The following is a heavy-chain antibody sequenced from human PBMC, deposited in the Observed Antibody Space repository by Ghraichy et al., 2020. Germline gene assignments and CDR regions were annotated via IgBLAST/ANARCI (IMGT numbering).Heavy chain of an antibody. V-gene: IGHV3-7*01. CDR1: GLSFSNSW. D-gene: IGHD3-10*01. CDR3: ARGSRVVIWFGAP. J-gene: IGHJ5*02. CDR2: VNQDGSET. Sequence: GESLNISCAGSGLSFSNSWMSWVRQAPGKGPEWVAKVNQDGSETHYADSVKGRFTISRDNARNSLFLQMNSLRVEDTAVYYCARGSRVVIWFGAPWGQGTLVTVSS.